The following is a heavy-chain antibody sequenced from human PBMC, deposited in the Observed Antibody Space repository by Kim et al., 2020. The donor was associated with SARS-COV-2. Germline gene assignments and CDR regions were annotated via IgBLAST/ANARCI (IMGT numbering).Heavy chain of an antibody. D-gene: IGHD5-12*01. CDR3: AREYSGYESDYYYYYMDV. CDR1: GYTFTSYA. V-gene: IGHV7-4-1*02. Sequence: ASVKVSCKASGYTFTSYAMNWVRQAPGQGLEWMGWINTNTGNPTYAQGFTGRFVFSLDTSVSTAYLQISSLKAEDTAVYYCAREYSGYESDYYYYYMDVWGKGTTVTVSS. CDR2: INTNTGNP. J-gene: IGHJ6*03.